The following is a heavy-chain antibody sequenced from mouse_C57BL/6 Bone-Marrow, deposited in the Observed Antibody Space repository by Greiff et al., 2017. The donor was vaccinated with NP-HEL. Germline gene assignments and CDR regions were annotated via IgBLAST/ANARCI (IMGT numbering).Heavy chain of an antibody. J-gene: IGHJ2*01. CDR2: IYPGDGDT. V-gene: IGHV1-82*01. D-gene: IGHD1-1*01. CDR3: ARKDYGSRPSFDY. Sequence: VKLQESGPELVKPGASVKISCKASGYAFSSSWMNWVKQRPGKGLEWIGRIYPGDGDTNYNGKFKGKATLTADKSSSTAYMQLSSLTSEDSAVYFCARKDYGSRPSFDYWGQGTTLTVSS. CDR1: GYAFSSSW.